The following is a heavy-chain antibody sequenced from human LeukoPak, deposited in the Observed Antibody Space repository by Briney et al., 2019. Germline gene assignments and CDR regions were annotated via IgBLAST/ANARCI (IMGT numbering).Heavy chain of an antibody. CDR1: GFTFSSYS. CDR3: ARVNEAYYDLDAFDI. J-gene: IGHJ3*02. Sequence: GGSLRLSCAASGFTFSSYSMNWVRQTPGKGLEWVSSISSSSSYIYYADSVKGRFTISRDNAKNSLYLQMNSLRAEDTAVYYCARVNEAYYDLDAFDIWGQGTMVTVSS. CDR2: ISSSSSYI. V-gene: IGHV3-21*01. D-gene: IGHD3-3*01.